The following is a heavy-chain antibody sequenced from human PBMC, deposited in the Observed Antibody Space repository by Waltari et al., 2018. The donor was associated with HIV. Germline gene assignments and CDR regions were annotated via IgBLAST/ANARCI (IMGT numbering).Heavy chain of an antibody. CDR3: AREGCSGGSCYRYYYYYYGLDV. J-gene: IGHJ6*02. CDR1: GGSISRGSSY. CDR2: IDTTGTT. D-gene: IGHD2-15*01. Sequence: QVQLQESGPGLVKPSQTLSLTCTVSGGSISRGSSYWTWIRPPAGKGLEWIGRIDTTGTTNYNPSLKSRVTISVDTSNNQFSLKLTSVTVADTALYYCAREGCSGGSCYRYYYYYYGLDVWGQGTTVTVSS. V-gene: IGHV4-61*02.